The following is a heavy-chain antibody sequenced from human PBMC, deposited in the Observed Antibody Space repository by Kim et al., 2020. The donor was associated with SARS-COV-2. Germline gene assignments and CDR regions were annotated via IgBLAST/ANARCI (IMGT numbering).Heavy chain of an antibody. CDR1: GFTFSSYA. Sequence: GGSLRLSCAASGFTFSSYAMHWVRQAPGKGLEWVAVIWYDGSNKYYADSVKGRFTISRDNSKNTLYLQMNSLRAEDTAVYYCAKMPCGGDCYSLDYWGQGTLVTVSS. D-gene: IGHD2-21*02. V-gene: IGHV3-33*06. CDR3: AKMPCGGDCYSLDY. CDR2: IWYDGSNK. J-gene: IGHJ4*02.